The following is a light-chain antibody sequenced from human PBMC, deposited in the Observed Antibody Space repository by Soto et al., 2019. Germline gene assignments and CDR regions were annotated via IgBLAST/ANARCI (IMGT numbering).Light chain of an antibody. J-gene: IGLJ3*02. CDR2: DNN. CDR3: GTWDSSLSAGV. CDR1: SSNIGSDF. V-gene: IGLV1-51*01. Sequence: QSVLTQPPSVSAAPGQTVTISCSGSSSNIGSDFVSWYQHLPGSAPKLLIYDNNERPSGIPDRFSGSKSGTSATLGITGLQTGDEADYYCGTWDSSLSAGVFGGGTKLTVL.